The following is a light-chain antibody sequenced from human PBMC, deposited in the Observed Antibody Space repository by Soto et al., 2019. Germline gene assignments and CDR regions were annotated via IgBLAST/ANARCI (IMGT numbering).Light chain of an antibody. CDR2: GNS. V-gene: IGLV1-40*01. J-gene: IGLJ1*01. Sequence: QSVLTQPPSVSGAPGQRVTISCTGSSSNIGAGYDVHWYQQLPGTAPKLLIYGNSNRPSGVPDRFSGSKSGTSASLAITGLEAEDEADYYGQSYDSSLSFYVFGTGTKLTVL. CDR1: SSNIGAGYD. CDR3: QSYDSSLSFYV.